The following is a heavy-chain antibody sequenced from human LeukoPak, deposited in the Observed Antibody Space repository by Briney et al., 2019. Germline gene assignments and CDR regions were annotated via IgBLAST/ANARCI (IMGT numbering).Heavy chain of an antibody. CDR3: VREVSMVRGVITFYHYNGMDV. CDR1: GYTFTSYG. J-gene: IGHJ6*02. D-gene: IGHD3-10*01. Sequence: GESLKVSCKASGYTFTSYGISWVRQAPGQGLEWMGWISAYNGYTNYAQNFQGRVTMTTDASTSTAYMELRSLRSDDTAVYYCVREVSMVRGVITFYHYNGMDVWGQGTAVTVSS. CDR2: ISAYNGYT. V-gene: IGHV1-18*01.